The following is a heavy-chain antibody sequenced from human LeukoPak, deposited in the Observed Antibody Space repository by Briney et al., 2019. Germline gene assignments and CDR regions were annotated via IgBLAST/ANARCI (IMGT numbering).Heavy chain of an antibody. CDR3: AKQSYARSLGE. D-gene: IGHD3-10*02. V-gene: IGHV3-23*01. CDR2: TISGGTTT. CDR1: GFPFSDFS. J-gene: IGHJ4*02. Sequence: GWSLRLSCATSGFPFSDFSMTWVRQAPGKGLEGISTTISGGTTTYYAESVKGRFTISRDNFKNALYLQMSSLRVEDTAIYYCAKQSYARSLGEGGPGTLVTVSS.